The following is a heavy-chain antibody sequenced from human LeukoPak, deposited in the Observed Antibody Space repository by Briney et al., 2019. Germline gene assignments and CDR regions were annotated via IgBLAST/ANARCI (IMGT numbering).Heavy chain of an antibody. CDR2: ISYDGSNK. Sequence: GRSLRLSCAASGFTFSSYGMHWVRQAPGKGLEWVAVISYDGSNKYYADSVKGRFTISRDNSKNTLYLQMNSLRAEDTAVYYCAKRATGAGWYFHLWGRGTLVTVSS. J-gene: IGHJ2*01. CDR3: AKRATGAGWYFHL. V-gene: IGHV3-30*18. CDR1: GFTFSSYG. D-gene: IGHD5-12*01.